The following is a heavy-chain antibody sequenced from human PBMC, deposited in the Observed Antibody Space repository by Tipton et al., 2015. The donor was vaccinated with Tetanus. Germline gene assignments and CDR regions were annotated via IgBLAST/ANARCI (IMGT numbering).Heavy chain of an antibody. CDR3: ARADKRMVVGATNWFDP. CDR1: GGSVRSGDYS. V-gene: IGHV4-61*08. J-gene: IGHJ5*02. Sequence: TLSLTCTVSGGSVRSGDYSWNWIRQPPGKGLEWLAYVSYSGRTNSNYSLKSRITISQDTSKNQFSLRLTSVTAADTAVYYCARADKRMVVGATNWFDPWGQGTLVTVS. CDR2: VSYSGRT. D-gene: IGHD3-22*01.